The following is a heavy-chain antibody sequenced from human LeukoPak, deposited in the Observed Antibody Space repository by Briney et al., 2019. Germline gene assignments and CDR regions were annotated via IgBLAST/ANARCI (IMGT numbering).Heavy chain of an antibody. J-gene: IGHJ4*02. CDR1: GFTLSSYG. V-gene: IGHV3-30*18. CDR3: AKDDLVGAADY. Sequence: PGGSLRLSCAASGFTLSSYGMHWVRQAPGKGLEWVAVISYDGSNKYYADSVKGRFTISRDNSKNTLYLQMNSLRAEDTAVYYCAKDDLVGAADYWGQGTLVTVSS. D-gene: IGHD1-26*01. CDR2: ISYDGSNK.